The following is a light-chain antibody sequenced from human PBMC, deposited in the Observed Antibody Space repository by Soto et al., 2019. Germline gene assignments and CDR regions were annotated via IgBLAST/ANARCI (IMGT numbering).Light chain of an antibody. CDR1: SSDVGGYNY. Sequence: QPVLTQPASVSGSPGQSIAISCTGTSSDVGGYNYVSWYQQRPGKAPKLMIYEVSNRPSGVSDRFSGSKSGNTASLTISGLQAEDEADYYCSSHTSSATLVFGGGTKLTVL. J-gene: IGLJ2*01. V-gene: IGLV2-14*01. CDR3: SSHTSSATLV. CDR2: EVS.